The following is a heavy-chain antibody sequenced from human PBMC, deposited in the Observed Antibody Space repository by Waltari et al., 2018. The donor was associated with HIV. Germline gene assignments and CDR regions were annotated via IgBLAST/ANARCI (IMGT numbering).Heavy chain of an antibody. CDR1: GFSFSDYA. CDR2: ISGSGQTT. Sequence: EVQLVESGGGLVQPGGSLRLSCAASGFSFSDYALGWVRQAPGKGLQCVSTISGSGQTTYYAESVEGRFTISRDDSQNTLYLQMHSVRGEDTAVYFCVKGVSVATRTGFDSWGQGTMVIVSS. J-gene: IGHJ4*02. V-gene: IGHV3-23*04. CDR3: VKGVSVATRTGFDS. D-gene: IGHD5-12*01.